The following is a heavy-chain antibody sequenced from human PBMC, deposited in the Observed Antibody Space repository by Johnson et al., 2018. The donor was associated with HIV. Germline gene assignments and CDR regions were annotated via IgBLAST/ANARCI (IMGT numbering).Heavy chain of an antibody. D-gene: IGHD2-15*01. CDR3: TTGEQGSGAFDT. Sequence: QVQLVESGGDVVQPGRSLRLSCAASGFTFSRYAMHWVRQAPGKGLEYMAIISYDGSIKYYAESVKGRFTISRANFKNTLSLQINSLKTEDTAVYYCTTGEQGSGAFDTWGQGTMVTVSS. CDR2: ISYDGSIK. CDR1: GFTFSRYA. J-gene: IGHJ3*02. V-gene: IGHV3-30-3*01.